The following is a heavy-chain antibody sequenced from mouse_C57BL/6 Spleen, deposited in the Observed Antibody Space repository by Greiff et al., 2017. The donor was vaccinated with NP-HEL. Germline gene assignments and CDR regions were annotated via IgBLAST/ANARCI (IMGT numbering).Heavy chain of an antibody. V-gene: IGHV1-50*01. J-gene: IGHJ2*01. CDR2: IDPSDSYT. Sequence: QVQLQQPGAELVKPGASVKLSCKASGYTFTSYWMQWVKQRPGQGLEWIGEIDPSDSYTNYNQKFKGKATLTVDTSSSTAYMQLSSLTSEDSAVYYCARPSPLQNYFDYWGQGTTLTVSS. CDR3: ARPSPLQNYFDY. D-gene: IGHD2-10*01. CDR1: GYTFTSYW.